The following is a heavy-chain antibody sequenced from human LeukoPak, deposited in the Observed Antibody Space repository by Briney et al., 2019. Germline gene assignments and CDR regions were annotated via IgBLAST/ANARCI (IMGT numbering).Heavy chain of an antibody. CDR1: GFTFSSYA. J-gene: IGHJ3*02. D-gene: IGHD2-2*01. V-gene: IGHV3-23*01. CDR3: ARSRPYGSSPSCYFGAFDI. CDR2: ISGSGGST. Sequence: PGGSLRLSCAASGFTFSSYAMSWVRQAPGKGLEWVSAISGSGGSTYYADSVKGRFTISRDNSKNTLYLQMNSLRAEDTAVYYCARSRPYGSSPSCYFGAFDIWGQGTMVTVSS.